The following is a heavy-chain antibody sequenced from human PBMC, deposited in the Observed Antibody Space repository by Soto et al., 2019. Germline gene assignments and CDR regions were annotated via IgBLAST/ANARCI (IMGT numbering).Heavy chain of an antibody. CDR2: ISSSGATI. J-gene: IGHJ4*02. CDR1: AFTFSDYY. D-gene: IGHD2-2*01. CDR3: AREKRKVGYCSTTSCPFDY. V-gene: IGHV3-11*01. Sequence: QAQLVESGGGLVKAGGSQRLSCTASAFTFSDYYMNWIRQAPGKGPEWVSYISSSGATIYYADSVKGRFAISRDNAKKLLSLQMNNLRAEDTAVYYCAREKRKVGYCSTTSCPFDYWGQGSLVTVSS.